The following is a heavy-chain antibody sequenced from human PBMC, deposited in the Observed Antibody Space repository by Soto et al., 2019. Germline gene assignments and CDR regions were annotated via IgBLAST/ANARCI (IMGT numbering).Heavy chain of an antibody. J-gene: IGHJ4*02. D-gene: IGHD1-26*01. CDR2: IYTSGNT. CDR3: ASHVGSGYSDY. CDR1: GASISDYY. V-gene: IGHV4-59*13. Sequence: SETLSLTCNVSGASISDYYWSWIRQPPGKGLEWIGYIYTSGNTNYNPSLKRRGTISVDTSKNQFSLKLRSVTAADTAVYYCASHVGSGYSDYWGQGTLVTVSS.